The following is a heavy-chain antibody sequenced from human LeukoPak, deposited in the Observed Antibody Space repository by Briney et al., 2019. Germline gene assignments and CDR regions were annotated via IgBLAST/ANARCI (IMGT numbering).Heavy chain of an antibody. Sequence: GRSLRLSCAASGFTFSSYGMHWVRQAPGKGLEWVAVISYDGSNENYGDSVKGRFTISRDNSKNIVYLQMNSLRPEDTAVYYCARPNWNYYNYGMDVWGQGTTVTVSS. CDR3: ARPNWNYYNYGMDV. V-gene: IGHV3-30*03. CDR2: ISYDGSNE. D-gene: IGHD2-8*01. J-gene: IGHJ6*02. CDR1: GFTFSSYG.